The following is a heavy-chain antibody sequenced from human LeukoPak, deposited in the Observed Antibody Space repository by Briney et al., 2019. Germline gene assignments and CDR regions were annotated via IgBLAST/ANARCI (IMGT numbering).Heavy chain of an antibody. CDR1: GFTFSSYA. J-gene: IGHJ5*02. Sequence: PGGSLRLSCAASGFTFSSYAMSWVRQAPGKGLEWVAIMSYGGDIQYTDSVKGRFTISRDSSKNTLYLQMNSLRAEDTAIYYCARDWGSSGWYNWFDPWGQGTLVTVSS. CDR2: MSYGGDI. D-gene: IGHD6-19*01. CDR3: ARDWGSSGWYNWFDP. V-gene: IGHV3-30*03.